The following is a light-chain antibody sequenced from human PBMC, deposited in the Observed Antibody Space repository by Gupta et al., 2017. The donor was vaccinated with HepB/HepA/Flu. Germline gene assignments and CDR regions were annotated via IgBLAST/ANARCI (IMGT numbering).Light chain of an antibody. CDR1: QSGLYSSNNKNY. CDR2: WAS. J-gene: IGKJ1*01. CDR3: QQEDSTPRT. V-gene: IGKV4-1*01. Sequence: DIVMTQSPDSLAVSLGERATINCKSSQSGLYSSNNKNYLAWYQQKPGQPPKLLIYWASTREAGVPDRFSGSGSGTDFTLTISSLQAEDVAVYYCQQEDSTPRTFGQGTKVETK.